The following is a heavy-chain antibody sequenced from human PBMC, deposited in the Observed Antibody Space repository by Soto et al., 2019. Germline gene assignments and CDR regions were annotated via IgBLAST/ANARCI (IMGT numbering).Heavy chain of an antibody. J-gene: IGHJ2*01. V-gene: IGHV2-5*01. CDR3: AHSTRDVVGATTYWYFDL. D-gene: IGHD1-26*01. Sequence: QITLKESGPTLVKPTQTLTLTCTFSGFSLSTSGVGVGWIRQPPGKALEWLALIYWNDDKRYSPSLKSRLTITKDTSKNQVVLTMTNMDPVDTVTYYCAHSTRDVVGATTYWYFDLWGRGTLVTVSS. CDR1: GFSLSTSGVG. CDR2: IYWNDDK.